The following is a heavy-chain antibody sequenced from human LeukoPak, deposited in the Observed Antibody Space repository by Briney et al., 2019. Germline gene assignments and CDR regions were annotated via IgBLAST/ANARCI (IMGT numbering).Heavy chain of an antibody. D-gene: IGHD6-19*01. J-gene: IGHJ4*02. CDR3: AKTTTGYSSGRYPGWPVDC. CDR2: LRGSGGGT. V-gene: IGHV3-23*01. Sequence: AGSLRLSCGASGFTFNSYAESWVRQAPGKGLEWVSDLRGSGGGTYYADSVKGRYTISRDNSKNTVYLQMNSLSTEDTAVYYCAKTTTGYSSGRYPGWPVDCWGQGTLVTVSS. CDR1: GFTFNSYA.